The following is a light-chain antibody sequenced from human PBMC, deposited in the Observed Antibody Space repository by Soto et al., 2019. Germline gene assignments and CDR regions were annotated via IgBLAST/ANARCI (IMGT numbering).Light chain of an antibody. CDR1: QSLSNNF. CDR3: QQYGSSPQLT. J-gene: IGKJ4*01. V-gene: IGKV3-20*01. CDR2: GAC. Sequence: DIVLTQSRGTLSLSPGERAALSCGASQSLSNNFLAWYQQKPGQAPRLLSSGACSRATGIPDRFSGSGSGTDFTLTITRVEPEDLAVYYCQQYGSSPQLTFGGGTKV.